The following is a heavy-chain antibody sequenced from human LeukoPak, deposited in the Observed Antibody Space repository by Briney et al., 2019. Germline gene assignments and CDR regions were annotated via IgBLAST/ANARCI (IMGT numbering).Heavy chain of an antibody. CDR1: GFTFSSYG. CDR2: ISYDGSNK. V-gene: IGHV3-30*18. CDR3: AKVLSRATYYYDSSGYYSLDY. Sequence: GGSLRLSCAASGFTFSSYGMHWVRQAPGKGLEWVAVISYDGSNKYYADSVKGRFTISRDNSKNTLYLQMNSLRAEDTPVYYCAKVLSRATYYYDSSGYYSLDYWGQGTLVTVSS. J-gene: IGHJ4*02. D-gene: IGHD3-22*01.